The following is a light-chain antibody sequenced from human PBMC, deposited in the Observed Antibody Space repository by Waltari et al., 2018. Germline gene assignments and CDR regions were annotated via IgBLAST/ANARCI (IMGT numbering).Light chain of an antibody. CDR2: EVT. Sequence: QSALTQPASVSGSLRQSITISCTGTSSDVGGYKYFSWYQQHPGKAPKLIIYEVTNRPSGVSNRFSGSKSGNTASLTISGLQAEDEADYYCSSYTTSSTWVFGGGTTLTVL. J-gene: IGLJ3*02. V-gene: IGLV2-14*01. CDR3: SSYTTSSTWV. CDR1: SSDVGGYKY.